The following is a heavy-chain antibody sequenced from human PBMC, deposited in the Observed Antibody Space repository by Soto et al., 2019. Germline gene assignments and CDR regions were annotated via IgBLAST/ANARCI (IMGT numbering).Heavy chain of an antibody. J-gene: IGHJ4*02. CDR2: MNPNTGNS. V-gene: IGHV1-8*01. CDR1: RYTFTSYD. D-gene: IGHD1-1*01. CDR3: ARRAETNGWNGFGADKYYFDF. Sequence: SVKVSLQASRYTFTSYDIYGVRQATGQGLEWMGWMNPNTGNSGYAQKFQGRVTVTSDTSINTVHMELSSLRSEDTAVYYCARRAETNGWNGFGADKYYFDFWGQGTLVTVSS.